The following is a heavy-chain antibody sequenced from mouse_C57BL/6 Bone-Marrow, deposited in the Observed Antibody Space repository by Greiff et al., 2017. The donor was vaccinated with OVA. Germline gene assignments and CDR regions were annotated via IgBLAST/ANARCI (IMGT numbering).Heavy chain of an antibody. V-gene: IGHV10-1*01. Sequence: EVQRVESGGGLVQPKGSLKLSCAASGFSFNTYAMNWVRQAPGKGLEWVARIRSKSNNYATYYADSVKDRFTISRDDSESMLYLQMNNLKTEDTAMYYCVRHGRYYGSSSFDYWGQGTTLTVSS. CDR1: GFSFNTYA. D-gene: IGHD1-1*01. J-gene: IGHJ2*01. CDR3: VRHGRYYGSSSFDY. CDR2: IRSKSNNYAT.